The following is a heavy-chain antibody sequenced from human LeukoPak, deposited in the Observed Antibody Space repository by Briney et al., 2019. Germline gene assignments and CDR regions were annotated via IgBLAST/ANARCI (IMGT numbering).Heavy chain of an antibody. CDR3: ARRGRYCSSTRCYQFDP. CDR1: GYSFTSYW. J-gene: IGHJ5*02. D-gene: IGHD2-2*01. CDR2: IYPGDSDT. V-gene: IGHV5-51*01. Sequence: GESLKISCKGSGYSFTSYWIGWVRQMPGKGLEWKGIIYPGDSDTRYSPSFQGQVTISADKSISTAYLQWSSLKASDTAMYYCARRGRYCSSTRCYQFDPWGQGTLVTVSS.